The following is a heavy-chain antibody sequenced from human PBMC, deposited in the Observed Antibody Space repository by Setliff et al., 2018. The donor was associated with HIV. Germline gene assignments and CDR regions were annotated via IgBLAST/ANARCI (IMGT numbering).Heavy chain of an antibody. V-gene: IGHV3-48*03. D-gene: IGHD3-10*01. CDR1: GFTFSSYE. CDR2: ISSSGSTI. J-gene: IGHJ6*02. CDR3: ASTGLLLPRFGAFYYYYGMDV. Sequence: PGGSLRLSCAASGFTFSSYEMNWVRQAPGKGLEWVSYISSSGSTIYYADSVKGRFTISRDNAKNSLYLQMNSLRAEATAVYFCASTGLLLPRFGAFYYYYGMDVWGQGTTVTVSS.